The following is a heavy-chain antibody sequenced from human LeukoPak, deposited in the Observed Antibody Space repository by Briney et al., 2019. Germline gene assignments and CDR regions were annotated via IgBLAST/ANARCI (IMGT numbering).Heavy chain of an antibody. CDR1: GFTFGSYA. J-gene: IGHJ6*02. D-gene: IGHD3-9*01. CDR3: ARDKRKADLLTSYGMDV. Sequence: GGSLRLSCAASGFTFGSYAMSWVRQAPGKGLEWVSAIGGSGGSTFYADSVKGRFSISRDNSKNTLYLQMNNLRAEDTAIYYCARDKRKADLLTSYGMDVWGQGTTVTVSS. V-gene: IGHV3-23*01. CDR2: IGGSGGST.